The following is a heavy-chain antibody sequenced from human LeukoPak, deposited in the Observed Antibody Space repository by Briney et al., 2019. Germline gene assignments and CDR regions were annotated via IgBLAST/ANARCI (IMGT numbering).Heavy chain of an antibody. CDR1: GGSISSSTYY. Sequence: SETLSLTCTVSGGSISSSTYYWAWLRQPPGKGLEWTGTIHYSGSTYYSPSLKSRVTISVDTSKNQFSLNLSSVTAADTAVYYCARLGGYYDPPDYWGQGTLVTVSS. CDR2: IHYSGST. CDR3: ARLGGYYDPPDY. V-gene: IGHV4-39*01. J-gene: IGHJ4*02. D-gene: IGHD3-22*01.